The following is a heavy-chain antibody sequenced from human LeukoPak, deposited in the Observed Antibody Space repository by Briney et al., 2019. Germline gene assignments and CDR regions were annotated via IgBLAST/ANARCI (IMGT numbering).Heavy chain of an antibody. CDR3: ATSESQTRFDY. CDR1: GYSFATHW. CDR2: IFPGDSET. V-gene: IGHV5-51*01. Sequence: GESLKISCKGSGYSFATHWIGWVRQLPGKGLEWMGLIFPGDSETIYSPSLQGQVTISADKSINTAYLRWSSLKASDTAMYYCATSESQTRFDYWGQGTLVTVSS. J-gene: IGHJ4*02. D-gene: IGHD1/OR15-1a*01.